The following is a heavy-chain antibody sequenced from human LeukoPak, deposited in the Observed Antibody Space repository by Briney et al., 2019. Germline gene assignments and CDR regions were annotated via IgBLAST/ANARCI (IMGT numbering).Heavy chain of an antibody. Sequence: GGSLRLSCAASGFTFDDYAMHWVRQAPGKGLEWVSGISWNSGSIGYADSVKGRFTIYRDNAKNSLYLQMNSLRAEDTALYYCAKETGIAVAGMSHDAFDIWGQGTMVTVSS. CDR3: AKETGIAVAGMSHDAFDI. CDR1: GFTFDDYA. V-gene: IGHV3-9*01. D-gene: IGHD6-19*01. J-gene: IGHJ3*02. CDR2: ISWNSGSI.